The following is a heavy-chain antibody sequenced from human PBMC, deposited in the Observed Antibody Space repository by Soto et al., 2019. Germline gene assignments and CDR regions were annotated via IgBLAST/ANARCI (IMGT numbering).Heavy chain of an antibody. J-gene: IGHJ3*01. D-gene: IGHD1-1*01. CDR2: IKSETNGGTT. CDR3: TTGGLGT. V-gene: IGHV3-15*01. CDR1: GFSFRNAW. Sequence: EVQLVESGGGLVKPGGSLRLSCAASGFSFRNAWMSWVRQAPGKGLEWVGRIKSETNGGTTDYTAPVKGRFTISRDDSRNTLYLQMNSLKTEDTAVYYCTTGGLGTWGQGTMVSVSS.